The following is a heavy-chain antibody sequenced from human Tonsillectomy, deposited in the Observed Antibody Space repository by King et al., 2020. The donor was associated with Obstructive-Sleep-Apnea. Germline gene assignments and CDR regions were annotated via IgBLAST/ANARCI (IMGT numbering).Heavy chain of an antibody. CDR1: GGSISSYY. Sequence: QLQESGPGLVKPSETLSLTCTVSGGSISSYYWSWIRQPPGKGLEWVGYIYYSGSTNYNPSLKSRVTISVDTAKNPFSLKLSSVTAADTAVYYCARHGPAYYYDSSGYYFYFDYWGQGTLVTVSS. D-gene: IGHD3-22*01. CDR2: IYYSGST. J-gene: IGHJ4*02. V-gene: IGHV4-59*08. CDR3: ARHGPAYYYDSSGYYFYFDY.